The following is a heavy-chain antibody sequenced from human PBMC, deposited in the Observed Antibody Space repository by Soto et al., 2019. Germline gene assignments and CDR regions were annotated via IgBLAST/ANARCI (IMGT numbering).Heavy chain of an antibody. J-gene: IGHJ4*02. CDR1: GFTFNNYA. V-gene: IGHV3-23*04. CDR2: ISGSGGGT. Sequence: VQLVESGGGVVQPGRSLRLSCAASGFTFNNYAMHWVRQAPGKGLDWVSTISGSGGGTYYADSVKGRLTISRDNSKNTLYLQMNSLRAEDTAVYYCTRDQVEAYYDTSGSQGYWGQGTLVTVSS. CDR3: TRDQVEAYYDTSGSQGY. D-gene: IGHD3-22*01.